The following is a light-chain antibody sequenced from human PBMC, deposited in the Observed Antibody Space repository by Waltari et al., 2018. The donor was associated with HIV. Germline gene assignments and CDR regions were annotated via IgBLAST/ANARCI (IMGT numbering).Light chain of an antibody. V-gene: IGLV5-45*03. J-gene: IGLJ3*02. CDR2: YNSDSAT. CDR1: SGITVDTFR. Sequence: QTVLTQPSSLSASPGASASLTCTLRSGITVDTFRVYWYQQKPGPPPQYLLRYNSDSATQQGSVVSSRFSGSKDTSANAAILLISGLQSDDEADYYCIIWHTNTWVFGGGTKLTVL. CDR3: IIWHTNTWV.